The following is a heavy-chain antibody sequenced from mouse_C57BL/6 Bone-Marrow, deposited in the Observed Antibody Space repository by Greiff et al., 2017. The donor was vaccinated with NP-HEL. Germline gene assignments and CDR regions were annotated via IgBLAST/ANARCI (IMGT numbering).Heavy chain of an antibody. CDR2: INPNNGGT. D-gene: IGHD2-4*01. V-gene: IGHV1-26*01. CDR1: GYTFTDYY. Sequence: VQLQQSGPELVKPGASVKISFKASGYTFTDYYMNWVKQSHGKSLEWIGDINPNNGGTSYNQKFKGKATLTVDKSSSTAYMELRSLTSEDSAVYYYARATYYDYDGAMDYWGQGTSVTVSS. CDR3: ARATYYDYDGAMDY. J-gene: IGHJ4*01.